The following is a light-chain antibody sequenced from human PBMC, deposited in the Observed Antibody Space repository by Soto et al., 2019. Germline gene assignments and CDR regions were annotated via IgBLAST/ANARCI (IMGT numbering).Light chain of an antibody. CDR1: SIGTKS. J-gene: IGLJ2*01. CDR3: QVWDINPAHAT. CDR2: DDS. V-gene: IGLV3-21*02. Sequence: SYELTQPPSVSVAPGQTARITCGGDSIGTKSVHWYQQRPGQAPLLVVSDDSDRPAGIPERISGSKSGNTATLTISRVEAGDEADYYCQVWDINPAHATFAGGTKLTVL.